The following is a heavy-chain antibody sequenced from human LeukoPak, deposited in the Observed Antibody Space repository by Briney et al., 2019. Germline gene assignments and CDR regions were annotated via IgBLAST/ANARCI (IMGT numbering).Heavy chain of an antibody. J-gene: IGHJ4*02. Sequence: SQTLSLTCTVSGGSISSGGFYWGWIRQSPGKGLEWIGYIYHAGSTYYNPSLKSRVTISVDRPENQFSLRLNSVTAADTAVYYRARDRGYDSSLGYWGQGTLVTVSS. CDR1: GGSISSGGFY. D-gene: IGHD3-22*01. CDR2: IYHAGST. V-gene: IGHV4-30-2*06. CDR3: ARDRGYDSSLGY.